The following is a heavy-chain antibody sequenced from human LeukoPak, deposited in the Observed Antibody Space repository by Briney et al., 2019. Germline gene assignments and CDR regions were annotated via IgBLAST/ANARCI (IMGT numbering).Heavy chain of an antibody. CDR3: ARVAKERVGGVYYFDY. Sequence: GGSLRLSCAASGLTFSDYDMHWVRQATEKGLNWVSAIGTAGDTYYTGSVKGRFTISRENAKNSLYLQMNSLRAGDTAVYYCARVAKERVGGVYYFDYWGQGTLVTVSS. V-gene: IGHV3-13*01. J-gene: IGHJ4*02. CDR1: GLTFSDYD. CDR2: IGTAGDT. D-gene: IGHD1-1*01.